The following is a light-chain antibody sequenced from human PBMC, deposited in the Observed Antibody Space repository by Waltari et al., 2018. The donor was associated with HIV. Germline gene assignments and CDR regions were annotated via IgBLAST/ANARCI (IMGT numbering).Light chain of an antibody. CDR2: WAS. J-gene: IGKJ4*01. CDR3: QQYYSLGPT. CDR1: RTILFSSDNRNC. V-gene: IGKV4-1*01. Sequence: DIVMTQSPNSLAVSLGERDTINCRSSRTILFSSDNRNCLAWYQQKPGQSPKLLIYWASTRASGVPDRFSGSGSGTNFSLTISTLQTDDVALYYCQQYYSLGPTFGGGTKVEIK.